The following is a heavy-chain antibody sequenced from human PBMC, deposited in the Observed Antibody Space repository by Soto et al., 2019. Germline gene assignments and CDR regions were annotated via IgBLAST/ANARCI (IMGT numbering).Heavy chain of an antibody. D-gene: IGHD5-12*01. Sequence: SVKVSCKASGGTFSSYAISWVRQAPGQGLEWMGGIIPIFGTANYAQKFQGRVTITADESTSTAYMELSSLRSEDTAVYYCARGGVDIVATIANYYYYYGMDVWGQGTTVTVSS. V-gene: IGHV1-69*13. J-gene: IGHJ6*02. CDR2: IIPIFGTA. CDR3: ARGGVDIVATIANYYYYYGMDV. CDR1: GGTFSSYA.